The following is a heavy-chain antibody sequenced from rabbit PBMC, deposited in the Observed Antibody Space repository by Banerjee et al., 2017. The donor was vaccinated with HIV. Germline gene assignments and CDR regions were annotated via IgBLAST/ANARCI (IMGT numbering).Heavy chain of an antibody. CDR2: IAGGSSGFT. J-gene: IGHJ4*01. V-gene: IGHV1S40*01. D-gene: IGHD7-1*01. CDR1: GVSFSSSDY. CDR3: ARDTGREDFNL. Sequence: QSLEESGGDLVKPGASLTLTCTASGVSFSSSDYMCWVRQAPGKGLEWISCIAGGSSGFTYSATWAKGRFTISKTSSTTVTLQMTSLTVTDTATYFCARDTGREDFNLWGQGTLVTVS.